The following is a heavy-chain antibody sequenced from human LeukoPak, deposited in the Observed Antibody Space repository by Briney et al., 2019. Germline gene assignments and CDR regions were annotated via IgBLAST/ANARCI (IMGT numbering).Heavy chain of an antibody. Sequence: SQTLSLTFAISGDSLSSYIAAWNWIRQSPSRGLEWLGRIYYRSKSSTKYAVSVKSRITVNPDTSKNQFSLQLNSVTPEDTAVYYCARLENWAFDFWGQGTLITVSS. J-gene: IGHJ4*02. CDR2: IYYRSKSST. CDR3: ARLENWAFDF. V-gene: IGHV6-1*01. CDR1: GDSLSSYIAA. D-gene: IGHD7-27*01.